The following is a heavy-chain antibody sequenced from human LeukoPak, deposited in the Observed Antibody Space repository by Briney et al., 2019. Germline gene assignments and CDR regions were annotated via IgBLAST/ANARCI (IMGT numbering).Heavy chain of an antibody. CDR3: ALELRYFDWLLMPTYYYGMDV. Sequence: GGSLRLSCAASGFTFSSYAMSWVRQAPGKGLEWVSAISGSGGSTYYADSVKGRFTISRDNSKNTLYLQMNSLRAEDTAVYYCALELRYFDWLLMPTYYYGMDVWGQGTTVTVSS. V-gene: IGHV3-23*01. D-gene: IGHD3-9*01. J-gene: IGHJ6*02. CDR2: ISGSGGST. CDR1: GFTFSSYA.